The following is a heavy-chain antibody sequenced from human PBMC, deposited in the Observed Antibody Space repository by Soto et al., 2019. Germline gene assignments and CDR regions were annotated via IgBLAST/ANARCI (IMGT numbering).Heavy chain of an antibody. V-gene: IGHV3-74*01. CDR2: IKSDGSGT. Sequence: SYWMHWVRQAPGKGLVWVARIKSDGSGTIYADSVKGRLTISRDNARNTLYLQMNSLRAEDTAVYFCARGDGDYYDGNGYLGRHWGQGTLVTVSS. CDR3: ARGDGDYYDGNGYLGRH. D-gene: IGHD3-22*01. J-gene: IGHJ4*02. CDR1: SYW.